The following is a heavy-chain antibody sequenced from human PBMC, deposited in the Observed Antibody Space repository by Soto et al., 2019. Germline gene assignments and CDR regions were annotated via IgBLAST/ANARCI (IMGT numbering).Heavy chain of an antibody. CDR3: AHSEQWLGHSDAFDI. Sequence: QITLKESGPTLVKPTQTLTLTCTFSGFSLSTSGVGVGWIRQPPGKALEWLALIYWDDDKRYSPSLKSRLTITKDTPKNQVVLTITNMDPVDTATYYFAHSEQWLGHSDAFDIWGQGTMVTLSS. CDR1: GFSLSTSGVG. CDR2: IYWDDDK. D-gene: IGHD6-19*01. V-gene: IGHV2-5*02. J-gene: IGHJ3*02.